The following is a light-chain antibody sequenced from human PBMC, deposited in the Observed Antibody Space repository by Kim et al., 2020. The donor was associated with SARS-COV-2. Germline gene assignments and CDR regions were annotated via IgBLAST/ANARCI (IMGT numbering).Light chain of an antibody. Sequence: QSVLTQPPSASGTPGQRVTISCSGSNSNIGTNTVNWYQQVPGTAPKLLIYRSNQRPSGVPDRFSGSRSATSASLAITGLQSEDEADYYCAAWDDILNVWLFGGGTQLTVL. V-gene: IGLV1-44*01. J-gene: IGLJ3*02. CDR3: AAWDDILNVWL. CDR2: RSN. CDR1: NSNIGTNT.